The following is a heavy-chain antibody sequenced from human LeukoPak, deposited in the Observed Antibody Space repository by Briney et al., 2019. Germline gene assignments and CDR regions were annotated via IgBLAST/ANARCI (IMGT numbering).Heavy chain of an antibody. CDR3: ARVRLWFGEHYFDY. Sequence: SETLSLTCAVYGGSFSGYYWSWIRQPPGKGLEWIGEINHSGSTNYNPSLKSRVTISVDTSKNQFSLKLSSVTAADTAVYYCARVRLWFGEHYFDYWGQGTLVTVSS. CDR1: GGSFSGYY. V-gene: IGHV4-34*01. J-gene: IGHJ4*02. D-gene: IGHD3-10*01. CDR2: INHSGST.